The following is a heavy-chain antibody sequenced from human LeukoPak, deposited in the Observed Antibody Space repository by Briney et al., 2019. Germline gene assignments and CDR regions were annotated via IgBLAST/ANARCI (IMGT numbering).Heavy chain of an antibody. Sequence: SETLSLTCTVSGGPISSGSYYWSWIRQPAGKGLEWIGRIYTSGSTNYNPSLKSRVTISADTSKNQLSLKLSSVTAADTAVYYCARGPHGGPEDYWGQGTLVTVSS. D-gene: IGHD3-10*01. CDR2: IYTSGST. V-gene: IGHV4-61*02. J-gene: IGHJ4*02. CDR1: GGPISSGSYY. CDR3: ARGPHGGPEDY.